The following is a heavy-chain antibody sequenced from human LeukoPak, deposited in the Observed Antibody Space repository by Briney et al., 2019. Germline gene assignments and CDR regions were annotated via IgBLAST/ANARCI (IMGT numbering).Heavy chain of an antibody. J-gene: IGHJ3*02. Sequence: ASVKVSCKASGYTSTSYDINWVRQATGQGLEWMGWMNPNSGNTGYAQKFQGRVTITRNTSISTAYMELSSLRSEDTAVYYCARAGQRKSGAFDIWGQGTMVTVSS. CDR2: MNPNSGNT. D-gene: IGHD3-10*01. CDR1: GYTSTSYD. CDR3: ARAGQRKSGAFDI. V-gene: IGHV1-8*03.